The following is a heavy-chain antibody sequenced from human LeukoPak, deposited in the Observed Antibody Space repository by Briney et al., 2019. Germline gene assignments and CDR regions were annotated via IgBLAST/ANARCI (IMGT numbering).Heavy chain of an antibody. V-gene: IGHV4-4*09. CDR2: IAPSGGA. CDR1: GASISTYY. J-gene: IGHJ6*03. CDR3: ARHVATTVTRGYSCHPMDV. Sequence: SETLSLTCTASGASISTYYWSWIQQPPGEGLEWIAYIAPSGGAVYNPSLNSRLTVSVDTSKNQFSLKLNSVTAADTAVYYCARHVATTVTRGYSCHPMDVWGKGTTVSVSS. D-gene: IGHD4-17*01.